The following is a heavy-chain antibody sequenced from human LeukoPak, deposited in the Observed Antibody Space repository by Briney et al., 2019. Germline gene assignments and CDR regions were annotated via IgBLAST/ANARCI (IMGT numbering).Heavy chain of an antibody. CDR1: GFTFSNYA. D-gene: IGHD4-11*01. CDR3: AKGLVTPKRNWFDP. CDR2: ISGSGGTT. V-gene: IGHV3-23*01. Sequence: PGGSLRLSCAASGFTFSNYAMNWVHQVPGKGLEWVSAISGSGGTTYYADSVKGRFTISRDNSKNTLYLQMNSLRAEDTAVYYCAKGLVTPKRNWFDPWGQGTLVTVSS. J-gene: IGHJ5*02.